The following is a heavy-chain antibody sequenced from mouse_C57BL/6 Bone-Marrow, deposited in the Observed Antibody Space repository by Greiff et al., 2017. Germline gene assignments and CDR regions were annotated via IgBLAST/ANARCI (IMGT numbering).Heavy chain of an antibody. D-gene: IGHD1-3*01. Sequence: QVQLQQSGPELVKPGASVKISCKASGYAFSSSWMNWVKQRPGQGLEWIGRIYPGDGVTNYNGKFKGKATLTADKSSSTAYMQLSSLTSEDYAVYYCARKVRRIFAYWGQGTLVTVSA. CDR1: GYAFSSSW. J-gene: IGHJ3*01. CDR3: ARKVRRIFAY. V-gene: IGHV1-82*01. CDR2: IYPGDGVT.